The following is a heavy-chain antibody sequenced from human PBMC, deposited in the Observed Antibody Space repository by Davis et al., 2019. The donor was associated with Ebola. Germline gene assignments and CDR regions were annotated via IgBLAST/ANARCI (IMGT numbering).Heavy chain of an antibody. Sequence: ASVKVSCKASGDTFSNSVISWVRHAPGQGLEWMGIINPSGGSTNYAQRFQGRITMTRDTSTSTVYMALSSLRSDDTAVYYCAGQGYCSGSSCPGTHFRMDVWGQGTMVIVSS. CDR1: GDTFSNSV. J-gene: IGHJ6*02. D-gene: IGHD2-2*01. CDR3: AGQGYCSGSSCPGTHFRMDV. V-gene: IGHV1-46*01. CDR2: INPSGGST.